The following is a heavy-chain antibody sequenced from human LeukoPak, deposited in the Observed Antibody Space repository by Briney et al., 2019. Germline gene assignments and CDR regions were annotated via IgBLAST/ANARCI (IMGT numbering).Heavy chain of an antibody. V-gene: IGHV4-39*02. Sequence: PSETLSLTCTVSGGSISSSSYYWGWIRQPPGKGLEWIGSIYYSGSTYYNPSLKSRVTISVDTSKNQFSLKLSSVTAADTAVYYCVRDRHWTNDWVFDYWGQGTLVTVPS. CDR2: IYYSGST. CDR1: GGSISSSSYY. D-gene: IGHD1/OR15-1a*01. J-gene: IGHJ4*02. CDR3: VRDRHWTNDWVFDY.